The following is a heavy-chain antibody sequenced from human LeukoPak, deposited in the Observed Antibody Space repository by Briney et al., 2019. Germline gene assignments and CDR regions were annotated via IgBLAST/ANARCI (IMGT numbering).Heavy chain of an antibody. CDR3: ARVEWLRYYYYYYMDV. D-gene: IGHD3-3*01. V-gene: IGHV4-39*07. Sequence: SETLSLTCTVSGGSVRSSSYYWGWISQPPGKGLEWIGSIYYSGSTYYNPSLKSRVTISVDTSKNQFSLKLSSVTAADTAVYYCARVEWLRYYYYYYMDVWGKGTTVTVSS. J-gene: IGHJ6*03. CDR1: GGSVRSSSYY. CDR2: IYYSGST.